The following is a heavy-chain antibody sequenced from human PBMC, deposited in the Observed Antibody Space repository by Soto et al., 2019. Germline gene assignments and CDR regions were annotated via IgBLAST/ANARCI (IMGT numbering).Heavy chain of an antibody. J-gene: IGHJ3*02. CDR1: GFTFDDYA. CDR3: AKDMRGYEYYAFDI. V-gene: IGHV3-9*01. D-gene: IGHD5-12*01. Sequence: VQLVESGGGLVQPGRSLRLSCAASGFTFDDYAMHWVRQAPGKGLEWVSGISWNSGSIGYADSVKGRFTISRDNAKNSLYLQMNSLRAEDTALYYCAKDMRGYEYYAFDIWGQGTMVTVSS. CDR2: ISWNSGSI.